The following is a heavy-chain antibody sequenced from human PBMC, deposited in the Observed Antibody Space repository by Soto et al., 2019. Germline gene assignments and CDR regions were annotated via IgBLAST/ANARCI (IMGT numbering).Heavy chain of an antibody. CDR3: ARVGQDCSSTSCYMGYYYYGMYX. V-gene: IGHV1-46*04. Sequence: ASVKVSCKASGYTFTSYYLHWVRQAPGQGLEWMGIINPIGGSTIYAKELQGRVIMTRETSTRTVYMELSSLRSEDTDVYYCARVGQDCSSTSCYMGYYYYGMYXWGQGTTVTVS. CDR1: GYTFTSYY. D-gene: IGHD2-2*02. CDR2: INPIGGST. J-gene: IGHJ6*02.